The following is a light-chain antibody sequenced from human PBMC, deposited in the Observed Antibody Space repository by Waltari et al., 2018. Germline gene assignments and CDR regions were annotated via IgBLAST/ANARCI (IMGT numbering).Light chain of an antibody. Sequence: EIVLSQSPATLSLSPGERDALSCRASQSAARFLAWYQHKPGQAPRLLIYDASTRATGIPARFSGSGSGTDFTLTISSLEPEDFAVYYCQQRFNWPLTFGGGTEVEIK. CDR1: QSAARF. V-gene: IGKV3-11*01. CDR2: DAS. CDR3: QQRFNWPLT. J-gene: IGKJ4*01.